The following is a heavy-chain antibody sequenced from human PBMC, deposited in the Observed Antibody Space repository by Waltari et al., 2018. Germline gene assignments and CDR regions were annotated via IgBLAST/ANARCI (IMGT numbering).Heavy chain of an antibody. CDR3: ARGGIAARSVSYYYGMDV. Sequence: QVQLVQSGAEVKKPGSSVKVSCKASGGTFSSYAISWVRQAPGHGLEWRGGIIPIFGTANYAQKFQGWVTMTRDTSISTAYMELSRLRSDDTAVYYCARGGIAARSVSYYYGMDVWGQGTTVTVSS. CDR1: GGTFSSYA. CDR2: IIPIFGTA. J-gene: IGHJ6*02. D-gene: IGHD6-6*01. V-gene: IGHV1-69*06.